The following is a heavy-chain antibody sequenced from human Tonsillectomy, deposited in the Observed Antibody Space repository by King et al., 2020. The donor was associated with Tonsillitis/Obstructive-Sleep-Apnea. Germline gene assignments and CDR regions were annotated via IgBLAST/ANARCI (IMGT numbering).Heavy chain of an antibody. J-gene: IGHJ6*03. CDR2: IIPIFGTA. CDR1: GDTFSSYA. CDR3: SRRFGPYMTPGGRGYYYYYMDV. Sequence: VQLVESGAEVKKPGSSVKVSCKASGDTFSSYAISWVRQAPGQGLEWMGGIIPIFGTANYAQKFQGRVTITADESTSTAYMELSSLRSEDTAVYYCSRRFGPYMTPGGRGYYYYYMDVWGKGTTVTVSS. V-gene: IGHV1-69*01. D-gene: IGHD3-16*01.